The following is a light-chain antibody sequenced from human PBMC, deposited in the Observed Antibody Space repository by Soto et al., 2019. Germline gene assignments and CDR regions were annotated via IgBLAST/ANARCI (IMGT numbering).Light chain of an antibody. CDR1: QSVSSN. Sequence: ETVMTQSPATLSVSPGERATLSCRASQSVSSNLAWYQQKPGQAPRLLIYGASSRATGIPVRFSGSGSGTEFTLTISSLQSEDFAVYYCQQYNNWPLTCGQGTDWR. CDR3: QQYNNWPLT. V-gene: IGKV3-15*01. J-gene: IGKJ5*01. CDR2: GAS.